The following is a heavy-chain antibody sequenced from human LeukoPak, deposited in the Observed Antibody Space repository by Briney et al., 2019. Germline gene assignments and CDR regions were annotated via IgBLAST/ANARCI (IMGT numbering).Heavy chain of an antibody. J-gene: IGHJ3*02. CDR1: GGTFSSYA. D-gene: IGHD2-15*01. Sequence: SVKVSCKASGGTFSSYAISWVRQAPGQGLEWMGRIIPILGIANYAQRFQGRVTITADKSTSTAYMELSSLRSEDTAVYYCARAARGDAFDIWGQGTMVTVSS. CDR3: ARAARGDAFDI. CDR2: IIPILGIA. V-gene: IGHV1-69*04.